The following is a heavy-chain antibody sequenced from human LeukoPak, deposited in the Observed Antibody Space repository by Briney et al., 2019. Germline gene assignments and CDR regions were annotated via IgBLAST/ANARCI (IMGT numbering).Heavy chain of an antibody. D-gene: IGHD5-12*01. J-gene: IGHJ4*02. CDR3: ARSSSGYGGFIDY. V-gene: IGHV3-64*02. CDR2: ISSNGGST. Sequence: GGSLRLSCAASGFTFSSYAMHWVRQAPGKGLEYVSAISSNGGSTYYADSVKGRFTISRDNSKNTLYLQMRSLRAEDMAVYYCARSSSGYGGFIDYWGQETLVTVSS. CDR1: GFTFSSYA.